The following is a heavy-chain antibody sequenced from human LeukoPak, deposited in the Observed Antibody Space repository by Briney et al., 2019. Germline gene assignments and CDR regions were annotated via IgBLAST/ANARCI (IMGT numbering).Heavy chain of an antibody. V-gene: IGHV4-31*03. CDR1: GAFISSGGYY. Sequence: PSETLSLTCTVAGAFISSGGYYWSWIRQCPGKGLEWIGYIYYTGNTYHNPSLKSRVAISVDTSKNQFSLKLSSVTAADTAVYYCARDNSGVLDYWGQGTLVTVSS. J-gene: IGHJ4*02. CDR3: ARDNSGVLDY. CDR2: IYYTGNT. D-gene: IGHD3-10*01.